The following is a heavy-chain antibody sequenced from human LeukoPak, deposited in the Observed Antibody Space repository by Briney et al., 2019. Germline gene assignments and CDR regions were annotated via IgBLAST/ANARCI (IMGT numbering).Heavy chain of an antibody. CDR1: GYTFTGYY. D-gene: IGHD3-16*01. V-gene: IGHV1-2*02. CDR2: INPNSGCT. Sequence: ASVKVSCKASGYTFTGYYIHWVRQAPGQGLDWMGWINPNSGCTNYAQKFQGRFTMTRDTSINTAYMELRRLRSDDTAVYYCARDMSWFDPWGQGTLVTVSS. CDR3: ARDMSWFDP. J-gene: IGHJ5*02.